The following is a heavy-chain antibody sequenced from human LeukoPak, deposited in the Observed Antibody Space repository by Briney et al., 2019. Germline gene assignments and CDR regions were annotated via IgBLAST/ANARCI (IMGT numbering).Heavy chain of an antibody. CDR1: GIAFSDSA. D-gene: IGHD6-19*01. V-gene: IGHV3-23*01. J-gene: IGHJ5*02. CDR3: VKGACSSGCSGNH. Sequence: GGSLRLPCAASGIAFSDSAMYWVRQAPGKGLECVSVITDSYNTYYGDSAKGRFTVSSDNSRKTLFLQMNSLRVDDTALYYCVKGACSSGCSGNHWGQGTRVIVSS. CDR2: ITDSYNT.